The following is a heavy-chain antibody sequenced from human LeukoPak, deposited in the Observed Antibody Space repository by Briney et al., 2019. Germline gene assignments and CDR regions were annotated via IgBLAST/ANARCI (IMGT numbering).Heavy chain of an antibody. V-gene: IGHV3-23*01. Sequence: GGSLRLSCAASGFTFSSYAMSWVRQAPGKGLEWVSAISGSGGSTYYADSVKGRFTISRDNSKNTLYLQMNSLRAEDTAVYYCAKAMDIVVVVAVLDYWGQGTLVTVSS. J-gene: IGHJ4*02. CDR2: ISGSGGST. CDR1: GFTFSSYA. CDR3: AKAMDIVVVVAVLDY. D-gene: IGHD2-15*01.